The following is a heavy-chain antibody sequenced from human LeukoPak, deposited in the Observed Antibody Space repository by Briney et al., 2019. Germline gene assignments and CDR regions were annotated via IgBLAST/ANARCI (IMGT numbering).Heavy chain of an antibody. J-gene: IGHJ4*02. V-gene: IGHV3-23*01. Sequence: GGSLRLSCAASGFSFSAYPMGWVRQAPGKGLQWLSGISASGDVTFHADRVKGRFAISRDNSKNTLYLQMDSLRAEDTAVYYCAKYDQLLYLPFFDYWGQGTLVTVSS. CDR2: ISASGDVT. CDR3: AKYDQLLYLPFFDY. CDR1: GFSFSAYP. D-gene: IGHD2-2*02.